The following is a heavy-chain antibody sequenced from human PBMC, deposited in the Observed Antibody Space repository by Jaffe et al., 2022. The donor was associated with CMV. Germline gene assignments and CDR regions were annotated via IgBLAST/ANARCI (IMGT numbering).Heavy chain of an antibody. CDR2: IYPGDSDT. V-gene: IGHV5-51*01. Sequence: EVQLVQSGAEVKKPGESLKISCKGSGYSFAAYWIGWVRQMPGKGLESMGIIYPGDSDTRYSPSFQGQVTISADKSISTAYLQWSSLKASDTAMYYCARHGSIAGRRNYFDYWGQGTLVTVSS. CDR3: ARHGSIAGRRNYFDY. D-gene: IGHD6-6*01. CDR1: GYSFAAYW. J-gene: IGHJ4*02.